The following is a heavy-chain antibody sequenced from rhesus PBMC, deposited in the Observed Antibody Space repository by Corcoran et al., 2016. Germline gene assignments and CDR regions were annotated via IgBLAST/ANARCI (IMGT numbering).Heavy chain of an antibody. CDR1: GGSISSSNG. J-gene: IGHJ4*01. V-gene: IGHV4-93*02. D-gene: IGHD6-31*01. Sequence: QVQLQESGPAVVKPSETLSLTCAVSGGSISSSNGWSWIRQSPGKGLEWIGGIYGSGGSTEYNPPLNSRGTISIDTSKNQFALELSAVTAADTAVYYCARRGSGWTRDYWGQGVLVTVSS. CDR3: ARRGSGWTRDY. CDR2: IYGSGGST.